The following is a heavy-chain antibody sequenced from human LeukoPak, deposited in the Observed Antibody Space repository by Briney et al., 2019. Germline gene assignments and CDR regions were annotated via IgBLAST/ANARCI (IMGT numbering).Heavy chain of an antibody. Sequence: SETLSLTCAVYGGSFSGYYWSWIRQPPGKGLEWIGEINHSGSTNYNPSLKSRVTISVDTSKNQFSLKLSSVTAADTAVYYCARAIGGYDILRPFDYWGQGTLATVSS. CDR2: INHSGST. J-gene: IGHJ4*02. CDR3: ARAIGGYDILRPFDY. CDR1: GGSFSGYY. D-gene: IGHD3-9*01. V-gene: IGHV4-34*01.